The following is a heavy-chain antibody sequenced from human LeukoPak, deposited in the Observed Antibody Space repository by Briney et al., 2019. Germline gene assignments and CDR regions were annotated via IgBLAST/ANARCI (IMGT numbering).Heavy chain of an antibody. Sequence: SETLSLTCTVSGGSLSSSNYYWTWIRQPPGKGLEWIGTIYYSGNNYHNPSLKSRATISVDTSKNQFSLKLSSVTAADTAVYYCARQASSSWFARFDPWGQGTLVTVSS. J-gene: IGHJ5*02. D-gene: IGHD6-13*01. CDR2: IYYSGNN. CDR1: GGSLSSSNYY. CDR3: ARQASSSWFARFDP. V-gene: IGHV4-39*01.